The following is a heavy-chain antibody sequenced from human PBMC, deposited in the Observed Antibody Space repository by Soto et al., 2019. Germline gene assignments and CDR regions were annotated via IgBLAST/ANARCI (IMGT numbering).Heavy chain of an antibody. Sequence: GGSLRLSCAASGFTFSSYGMHWVRQAPGKGLEWVAVIWYDGSNKYYADSVKGRFTISRDNSKNTLYLQMNSLTSEDTAIYYCARDNSRTFPAAPGDKKSDSSGWWFDPWGQGTLVTVSS. J-gene: IGHJ5*02. V-gene: IGHV3-33*01. CDR1: GFTFSSYG. CDR2: IWYDGSNK. D-gene: IGHD6-13*01. CDR3: ARDNSRTFPAAPGDKKSDSSGWWFDP.